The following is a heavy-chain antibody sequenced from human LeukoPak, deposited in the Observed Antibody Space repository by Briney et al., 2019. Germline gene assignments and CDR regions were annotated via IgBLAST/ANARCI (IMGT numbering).Heavy chain of an antibody. CDR2: MNPNSGNT. D-gene: IGHD3-3*01. CDR1: GYTFTSYD. Sequence: ASVKVSCKASGYTFTSYDINWVQQATGQGLEWMGWMNPNSGNTGYAQKFQGRVTMTRNTSIRTAYMELSSLRSKDTAVYYCARGPYWDRITIFGGTTFDYWGQGTLVTVSS. CDR3: ARGPYWDRITIFGGTTFDY. V-gene: IGHV1-8*01. J-gene: IGHJ4*02.